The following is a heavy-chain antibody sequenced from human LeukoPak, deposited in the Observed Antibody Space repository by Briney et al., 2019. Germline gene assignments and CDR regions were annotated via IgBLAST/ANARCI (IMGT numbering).Heavy chain of an antibody. D-gene: IGHD5-24*01. CDR1: GGTFSSYA. J-gene: IGHJ4*02. Sequence: SVKVSCKASGGTFSSYAISWVRQAPGQGPEWMGGIIPIFGIANYAQKFQGRVTITADKSTSTAYMELSSLRSEDTAVYYCARINAWLLSAGNVKYFDYWGQGTLVTVSS. CDR3: ARINAWLLSAGNVKYFDY. CDR2: IIPIFGIA. V-gene: IGHV1-69*10.